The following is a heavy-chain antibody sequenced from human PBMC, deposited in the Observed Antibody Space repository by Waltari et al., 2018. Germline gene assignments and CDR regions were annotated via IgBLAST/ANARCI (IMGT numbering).Heavy chain of an antibody. V-gene: IGHV1-18*01. CDR2: IAAYNGNT. Sequence: QVQLLQSGTEVKKPGASVKVSCKASGYTFSHSAVSWVRQAPGQGLAWVGWIAAYNGNTHSAPKLQGRVTMTTDTSTTTAYLELRSLTSDDTAVYYCARVFDSSQYYYGSDYWGQGTLVTVSS. D-gene: IGHD3-22*01. CDR3: ARVFDSSQYYYGSDY. J-gene: IGHJ4*02. CDR1: GYTFSHSA.